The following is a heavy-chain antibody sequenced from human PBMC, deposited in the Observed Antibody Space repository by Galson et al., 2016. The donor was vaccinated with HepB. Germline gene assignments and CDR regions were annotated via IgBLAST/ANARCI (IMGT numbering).Heavy chain of an antibody. CDR2: INSDGSST. D-gene: IGHD5-24*01. J-gene: IGHJ3*02. CDR1: GFTFSSYW. Sequence: SLRLSCAASGFTFSSYWMHWVRQAPGKGLVWVSRINSDGSSTSHADSVKGRFTISRDNAKTTLYLQMNSLRAEDTAVYYCARDLSGDGYTDAFDIWGQGTIVTVSS. CDR3: ARDLSGDGYTDAFDI. V-gene: IGHV3-74*01.